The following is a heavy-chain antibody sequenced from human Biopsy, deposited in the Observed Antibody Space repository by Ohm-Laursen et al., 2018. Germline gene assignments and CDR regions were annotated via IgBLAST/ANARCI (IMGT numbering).Heavy chain of an antibody. D-gene: IGHD2/OR15-2a*01. V-gene: IGHV4-59*01. J-gene: IGHJ6*02. CDR1: GDSISSYY. CDR3: TRATNSTGWPYYYFYGMDI. CDR2: VYYTGST. Sequence: TLSLTCPVSGDSISSYYWSWIRQPPGKGLQWIGYVYYTGSTDYNPSLQSRVTISVDTSKNHFSLRLQSVTAADTAIYYCTRATNSTGWPYYYFYGMDIWGQGTTVTVSS.